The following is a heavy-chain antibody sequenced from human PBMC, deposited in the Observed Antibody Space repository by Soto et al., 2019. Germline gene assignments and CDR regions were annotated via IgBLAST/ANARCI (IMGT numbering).Heavy chain of an antibody. CDR2: ISGSSTYT. J-gene: IGHJ4*02. CDR1: GFSFSDYY. V-gene: IGHV3-11*06. D-gene: IGHD1-1*01. CDR3: AREQGTYCDY. Sequence: GGSLRLSCAASGFSFSDYYMNWIRQTPGKGLEWVSHISGSSTYTKYADSVKGRFTISRDNAKNSLYLQMNSLRAEDTAVYYCAREQGTYCDYWGQGTLVTVSS.